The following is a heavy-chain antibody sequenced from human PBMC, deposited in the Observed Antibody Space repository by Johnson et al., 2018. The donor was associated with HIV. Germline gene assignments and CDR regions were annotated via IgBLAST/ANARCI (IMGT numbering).Heavy chain of an antibody. CDR2: ISSDGGST. Sequence: MLLVESGGGLVQPGGSLRLSCVASGFTFSSYTLHWVRQAPGKGLEYVSAISSDGGSTYYANSVKGRFSISRDNSKNTLYLQMGSLRGEDMAVYYCARVGQQSNAFDIWGQGTMVTVSS. V-gene: IGHV3-64*01. CDR1: GFTFSSYT. J-gene: IGHJ3*02. D-gene: IGHD6-13*01. CDR3: ARVGQQSNAFDI.